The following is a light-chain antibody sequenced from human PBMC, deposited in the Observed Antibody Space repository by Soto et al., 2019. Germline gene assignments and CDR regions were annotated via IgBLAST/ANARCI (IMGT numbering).Light chain of an antibody. CDR1: SSNIGSNT. CDR3: AAWDYSLNVYVV. CDR2: SNN. V-gene: IGLV1-44*01. Sequence: QAVVTQPPSASGTPGQRVTISCSGSSSNIGSNTVNWYQQLPGTAPKLLIYSNNQRPSGVPDRFSGSKSGTSASLAISGLQSEDEADYYCAAWDYSLNVYVVFGGGTKLTVL. J-gene: IGLJ2*01.